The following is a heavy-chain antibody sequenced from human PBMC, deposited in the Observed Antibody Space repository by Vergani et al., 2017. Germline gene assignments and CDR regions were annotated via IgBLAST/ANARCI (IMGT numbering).Heavy chain of an antibody. J-gene: IGHJ6*02. Sequence: QVQLVQSGAEVKKPGASVKVSCKASGYTFTSFGISWVRQAPGQGLEWMGWISAYNGNTNYAQKLQGRVTMTTDTSTSTAYMELRSLRSDDTAVYYCARDPDIVVVRAAPYYYYYYGMDVWGQGTTVTVSS. CDR1: GYTFTSFG. D-gene: IGHD2-2*01. CDR2: ISAYNGNT. V-gene: IGHV1-18*04. CDR3: ARDPDIVVVRAAPYYYYYYGMDV.